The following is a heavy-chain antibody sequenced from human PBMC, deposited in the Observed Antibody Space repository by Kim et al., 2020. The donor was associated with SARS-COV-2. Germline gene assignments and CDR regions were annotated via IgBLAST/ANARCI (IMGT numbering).Heavy chain of an antibody. Sequence: SVKGRFTISRDNAKNSLYLQMNSLRAEDTALYYCAKDVRSYYYDSSGYGYWGQGTLVTVSS. V-gene: IGHV3-9*01. D-gene: IGHD3-22*01. J-gene: IGHJ4*02. CDR3: AKDVRSYYYDSSGYGY.